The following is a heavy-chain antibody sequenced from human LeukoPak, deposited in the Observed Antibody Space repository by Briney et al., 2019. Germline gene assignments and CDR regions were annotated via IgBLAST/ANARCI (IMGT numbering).Heavy chain of an antibody. CDR2: IYHSGST. Sequence: SETLSLTCTVSGGSISSYYWSWIRQPPGKGLEWIGYIYHSGSTYYNPSLKSRVTISVDRSKNQFSLKLSSVTAADTAVYYCAREGFDYWGQGTLVTVSS. CDR1: GGSISSYY. J-gene: IGHJ4*02. V-gene: IGHV4-59*12. CDR3: AREGFDY.